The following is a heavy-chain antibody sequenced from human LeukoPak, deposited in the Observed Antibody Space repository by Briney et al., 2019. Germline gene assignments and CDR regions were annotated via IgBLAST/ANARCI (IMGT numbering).Heavy chain of an antibody. J-gene: IGHJ6*02. CDR2: INHSGST. Sequence: SETLSLTCAVYGGSFSGYYWSWIRQPPGKGLEWIGEINHSGSTNYNPSLKSRVTISVDTSKNQFSLKLSSVTAADTAVYYCARGGRKYYYYGMDVWGQGTTVTVSS. CDR1: GGSFSGYY. CDR3: ARGGRKYYYYGMDV. V-gene: IGHV4-34*01.